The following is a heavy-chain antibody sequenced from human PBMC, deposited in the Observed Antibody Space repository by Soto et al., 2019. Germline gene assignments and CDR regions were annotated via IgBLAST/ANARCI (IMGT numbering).Heavy chain of an antibody. J-gene: IGHJ6*02. Sequence: SQTLSLTCVGSGDTVSSNSVAWNWVRQSPSRGLEWLGRTYYRSRWYSDYAVSVRSRIDINADTTKNQVSLQLNSVTPEDTAVYYCARSEEDSDYYYYGMDVWGQGTTVTVSS. D-gene: IGHD2-15*01. CDR2: TYYRSRWYS. V-gene: IGHV6-1*01. CDR3: ARSEEDSDYYYYGMDV. CDR1: GDTVSSNSVA.